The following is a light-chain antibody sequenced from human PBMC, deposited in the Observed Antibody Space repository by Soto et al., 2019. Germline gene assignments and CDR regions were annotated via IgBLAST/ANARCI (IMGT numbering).Light chain of an antibody. Sequence: QSVLTQPPSASGTPGQRVTISCSGSSSNIGSNYVYWYQQLPGTAPKLLIYRNNQRPSGVPDRFSGSKSGTSASLAISGLRSEDEADYYWAAWDDSLSGRVFGGGTKVTVL. CDR1: SSNIGSNY. CDR3: AAWDDSLSGRV. J-gene: IGLJ3*02. CDR2: RNN. V-gene: IGLV1-47*01.